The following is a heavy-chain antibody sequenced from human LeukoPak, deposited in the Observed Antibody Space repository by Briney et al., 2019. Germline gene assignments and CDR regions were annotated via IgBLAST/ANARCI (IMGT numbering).Heavy chain of an antibody. CDR3: ARDRRVGYSGYGYYYYYMDV. D-gene: IGHD5-12*01. J-gene: IGHJ6*03. Sequence: SETLSLTCTVSGGSISSYYWSWIRQPAGKGLEWIGRIYTSGGTNYNPSLKSRVTMSVDTSKNQFSLKLSSVTAADTAVYYCARDRRVGYSGYGYYYYYMDVWGKGTTVTISS. V-gene: IGHV4-4*07. CDR2: IYTSGGT. CDR1: GGSISSYY.